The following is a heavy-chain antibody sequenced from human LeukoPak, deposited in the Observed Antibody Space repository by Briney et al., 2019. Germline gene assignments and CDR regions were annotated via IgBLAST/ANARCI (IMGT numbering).Heavy chain of an antibody. J-gene: IGHJ6*02. Sequence: APVKVSCKASGNSISNYAVSWVRQAPGQGFEWMGGIIPIFGTADYAQKFQGRVTITADQSTSTTYMALSSLKSEDTATYYCTTRACHAGGCSSSFYYYYGLHFWGQGTTVSVSS. CDR2: IIPIFGTA. V-gene: IGHV1-69*13. CDR1: GNSISNYA. D-gene: IGHD3-16*01. CDR3: TTRACHAGGCSSSFYYYYGLHF.